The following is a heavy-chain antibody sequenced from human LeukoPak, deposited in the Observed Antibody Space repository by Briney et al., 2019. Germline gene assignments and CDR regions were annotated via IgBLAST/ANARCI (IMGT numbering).Heavy chain of an antibody. Sequence: PSETLSLTCTVSGGSISSSSYYWGWIRQPPGKGLEWIGSIYYSGSTYYNPSLKSRVTISVDTSKNQFSLKLSSVTAADTAVYYCARHHQNFGFTYYDILTGYWGAGYAFDIWGQGTVVTVSS. J-gene: IGHJ3*02. CDR2: IYYSGST. V-gene: IGHV4-39*01. CDR3: ARHHQNFGFTYYDILTGYWGAGYAFDI. CDR1: GGSISSSSYY. D-gene: IGHD3-9*01.